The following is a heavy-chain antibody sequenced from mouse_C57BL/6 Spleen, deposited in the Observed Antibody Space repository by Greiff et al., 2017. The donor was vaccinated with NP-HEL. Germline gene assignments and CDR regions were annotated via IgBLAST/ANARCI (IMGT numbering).Heavy chain of an antibody. CDR3: ARKGIYYGYDGFDY. CDR1: GYAFSSYW. CDR2: IYPGDGDT. Sequence: VQLQQSGAELVKPGASVKISCKASGYAFSSYWMNWVKQRPGKGLEWIGQIYPGDGDTNYNGKFKGKATLTADKSSSTAYMQLSSLTSEDSAVYFCARKGIYYGYDGFDYWGQGTTLTVSS. V-gene: IGHV1-80*01. J-gene: IGHJ2*01. D-gene: IGHD2-2*01.